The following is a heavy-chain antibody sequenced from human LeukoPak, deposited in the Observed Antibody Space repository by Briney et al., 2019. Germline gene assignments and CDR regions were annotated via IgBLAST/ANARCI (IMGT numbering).Heavy chain of an antibody. CDR1: GFTFSSYW. CDR3: ARDAPGGYDILTGYPYPI. CDR2: ISSSSSTI. V-gene: IGHV3-48*01. D-gene: IGHD3-9*01. Sequence: PGGSLRLSCAASGFTFSSYWMSWVRQAPGKGLEWVSYISSSSSTIYYADSVKGRFTISRDNAKNSLYLQMNSLRAEDTAVYYCARDAPGGYDILTGYPYPIWGQGTMVTVSS. J-gene: IGHJ3*02.